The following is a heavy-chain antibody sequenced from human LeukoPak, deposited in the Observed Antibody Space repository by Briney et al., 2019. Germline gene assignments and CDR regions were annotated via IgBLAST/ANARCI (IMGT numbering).Heavy chain of an antibody. D-gene: IGHD6-19*01. CDR1: DYTFTNYG. J-gene: IGHJ4*02. CDR3: AAEYVRAVAGTDY. Sequence: ASVKVSCKASDYTFTNYGVSWVRQAPGQGLEWMGWISAHNGNTNYAQNLQGRVTMTTDTSTSTAYMELRSLRSDDTAVYYCAAEYVRAVAGTDYWGQGTLVTVSS. V-gene: IGHV1-18*01. CDR2: ISAHNGNT.